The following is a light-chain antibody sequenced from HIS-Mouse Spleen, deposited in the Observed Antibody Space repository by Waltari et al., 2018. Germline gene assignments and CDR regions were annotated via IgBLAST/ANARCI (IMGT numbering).Light chain of an antibody. V-gene: IGLV2-23*03. CDR1: SSDVGSYNL. CDR3: CSYAGSSTFEV. Sequence: QSALTQPASVSGSPGQSITISCTGTSSDVGSYNLVSWYQQHPGKAPKLMIYERSKRPSGVSNRFSGSKSGNTASLTISGLQAEDEADYYCCSYAGSSTFEVFGGGTKLTIL. J-gene: IGLJ2*01. CDR2: ERS.